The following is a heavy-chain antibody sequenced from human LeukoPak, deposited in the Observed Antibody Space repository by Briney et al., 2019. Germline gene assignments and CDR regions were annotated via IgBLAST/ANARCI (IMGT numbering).Heavy chain of an antibody. D-gene: IGHD3-3*01. CDR3: ASSPTPGSRSGYGMDV. V-gene: IGHV1-69*13. J-gene: IGHJ6*04. Sequence: SVKVSCKASGGTFSSYAISWVRQAPGQGLEWMGGIIPIFGTANYAQKFQGRVTITADESTSTAYMELSSLRSEDTAVHYCASSPTPGSRSGYGMDVWGKGTTVTVSS. CDR1: GGTFSSYA. CDR2: IIPIFGTA.